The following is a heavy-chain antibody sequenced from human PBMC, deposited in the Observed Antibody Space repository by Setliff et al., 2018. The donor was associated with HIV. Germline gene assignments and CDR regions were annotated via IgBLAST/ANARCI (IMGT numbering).Heavy chain of an antibody. CDR3: ARYDYGDFDY. CDR2: IYYSGST. D-gene: IGHD4-17*01. CDR1: GGSISSFY. Sequence: SETLSLTCTVSGGSISSFYWSWIRQPPGKGLEWIGYIYYSGSTSYNPSLKSRVTISVDTSKTQFSLKLSSVTAADTAVYYCARYDYGDFDYWGQGTPVTVSS. V-gene: IGHV4-59*12. J-gene: IGHJ4*02.